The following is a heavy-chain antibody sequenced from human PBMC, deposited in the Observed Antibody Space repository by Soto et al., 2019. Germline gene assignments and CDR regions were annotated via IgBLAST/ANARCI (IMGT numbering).Heavy chain of an antibody. CDR2: ISYDGSNK. J-gene: IGHJ6*02. D-gene: IGHD2-2*01. CDR1: GFTFSSYG. CDR3: AKDYAGRACISTSCYRSSSWGRYYYYYYGMDV. Sequence: QVQLVESGGGVVQPGRSLRLSCAASGFTFSSYGMHWVRQAPGKGLEWVAVISYDGSNKYYADSVKGRFTISRDNSKNTLYLQMNSLRAEDTAVYYCAKDYAGRACISTSCYRSSSWGRYYYYYYGMDVWGQGTTVTVSS. V-gene: IGHV3-30*18.